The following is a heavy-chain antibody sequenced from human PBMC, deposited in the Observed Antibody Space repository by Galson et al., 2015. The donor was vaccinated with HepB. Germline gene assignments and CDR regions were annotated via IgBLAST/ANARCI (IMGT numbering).Heavy chain of an antibody. CDR2: INAVNGNT. CDR3: ARGAEDYYDYYYMDV. V-gene: IGHV1-3*01. Sequence: SVKVSCKASGFTFTNYAIHWVRQAPGQSLEWMGWINAVNGNTKYSQKFQGRVTITRDTSAITAYMGLSSLRSEDTAVYFCARGAEDYYDYYYMDVWGGGTTVTVSS. J-gene: IGHJ6*03. CDR1: GFTFTNYA.